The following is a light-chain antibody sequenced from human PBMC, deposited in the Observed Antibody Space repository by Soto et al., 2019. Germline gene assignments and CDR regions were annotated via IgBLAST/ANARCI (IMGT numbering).Light chain of an antibody. CDR1: SGSIASNY. V-gene: IGLV6-57*04. Sequence: NFMLTQPHSVSESPGKTVTISCTRSSGSIASNYVQWYQQRPGSAPTTVIYEDKQRPSGVPDRFSGSTDGSSNSASLTISGLQTEDEGDYYCQSYDSSTGVFGGGTKLTVL. J-gene: IGLJ2*01. CDR2: EDK. CDR3: QSYDSSTGV.